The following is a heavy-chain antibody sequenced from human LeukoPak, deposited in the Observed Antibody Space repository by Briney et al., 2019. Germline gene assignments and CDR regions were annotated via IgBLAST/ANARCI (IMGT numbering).Heavy chain of an antibody. D-gene: IGHD2-2*01. CDR1: GYSFTSYW. J-gene: IGHJ4*02. V-gene: IGHV5-10-1*01. CDR3: AKPPAYCSSTSCLIMNY. CDR2: IDPSDSYT. Sequence: GESLQISCKGSGYSFTSYWISWVRQMPGKGLECMGRIDPSDSYTNYSPSFQGHVTISADKSISTAYLQWSSLKASDTAMYYCAKPPAYCSSTSCLIMNYWGQGTLVTVSS.